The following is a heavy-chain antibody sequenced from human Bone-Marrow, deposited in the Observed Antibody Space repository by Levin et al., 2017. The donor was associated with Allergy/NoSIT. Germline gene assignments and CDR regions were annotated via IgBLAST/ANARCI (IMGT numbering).Heavy chain of an antibody. D-gene: IGHD6-19*01. V-gene: IGHV3-7*04. CDR2: IKQDGGEK. Sequence: GGSLRLSCAASGFTISNYWMSWVRQAPGKGLEWVANIKQDGGEKYYVASVKGRFAISRDNAKNSLYLQMSSLRAEDTAVYYCARDDWAVAGGYWGQGTLVTVSS. CDR3: ARDDWAVAGGY. CDR1: GFTISNYW. J-gene: IGHJ4*02.